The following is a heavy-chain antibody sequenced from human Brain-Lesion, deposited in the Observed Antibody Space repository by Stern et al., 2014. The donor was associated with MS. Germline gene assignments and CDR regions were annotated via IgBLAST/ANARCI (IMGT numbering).Heavy chain of an antibody. CDR1: GFTFGSCA. J-gene: IGHJ5*02. D-gene: IGHD2/OR15-2a*01. Sequence: VQLVESGGGVVQPGRPLRLSCVASGFTFGSCAMHWVRQAPGKGLEGVAGGSYDGSNKYYADSVKGRFTISRDNSQNTLYMQMSSLRPEDTAVYYCAKDRQYLTYFFDHWGQGSLVTVSS. CDR3: AKDRQYLTYFFDH. V-gene: IGHV3-30*18. CDR2: GSYDGSNK.